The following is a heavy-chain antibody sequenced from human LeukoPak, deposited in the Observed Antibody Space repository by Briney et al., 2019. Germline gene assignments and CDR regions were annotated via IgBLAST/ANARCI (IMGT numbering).Heavy chain of an antibody. CDR3: AREDFYSGRGMDV. V-gene: IGHV3-21*01. J-gene: IGHJ6*02. Sequence: TGGSLRLSCAASGFTFSSYSMNWVRQAPGKGLEWVSSISSSSSYIYYADSVKGRFTISRDNAKNSLYLQMNSLRAEDTAVYYCAREDFYSGRGMDVWGQGTTVTVSS. CDR1: GFTFSSYS. CDR2: ISSSSSYI. D-gene: IGHD1-26*01.